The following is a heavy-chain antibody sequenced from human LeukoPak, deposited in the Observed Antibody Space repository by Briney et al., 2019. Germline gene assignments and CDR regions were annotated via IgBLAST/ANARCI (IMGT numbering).Heavy chain of an antibody. Sequence: PGGSLRLSCAASGFTFSTYGMHRVRQAPGKGLEWVAVIWYDGSNKYYADSVKGRFTISRDNSKNTLYLQMNSLRAEDTAVYYCARDRYGDFEYWGQGTLVTVSS. D-gene: IGHD4-17*01. V-gene: IGHV3-33*01. CDR2: IWYDGSNK. CDR1: GFTFSTYG. J-gene: IGHJ4*02. CDR3: ARDRYGDFEY.